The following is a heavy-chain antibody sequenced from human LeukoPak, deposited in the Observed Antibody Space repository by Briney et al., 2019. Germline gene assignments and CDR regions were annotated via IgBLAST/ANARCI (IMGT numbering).Heavy chain of an antibody. Sequence: GGSLRLSCAASGFTFSSHWMHWVRQAPGKGLVWVSRMNTDGSSINYADSVKGRYTISRDNAKNTLYLQMNSLRAEDTAVYYCARGGEGYNGPGFNWGQGTLVTVSS. CDR3: ARGGEGYNGPGFN. CDR1: GFTFSSHW. CDR2: MNTDGSSI. D-gene: IGHD5-12*01. V-gene: IGHV3-74*01. J-gene: IGHJ4*02.